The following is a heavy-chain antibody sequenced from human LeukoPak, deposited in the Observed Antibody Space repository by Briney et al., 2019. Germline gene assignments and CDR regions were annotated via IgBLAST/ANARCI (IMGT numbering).Heavy chain of an antibody. D-gene: IGHD3-9*01. CDR1: GGSLSSYY. CDR2: IYYSGGT. V-gene: IGHV4-59*01. Sequence: SETLSLTCAVSGGSLSSYYWSWIRQPPGTGLEWIGYIYYSGGTNYNPYLKSRVTISVATTKNQSSRKLSSVTAADTAVYYCAREEYYDILTGYYTNRGWFDPWGQGTLVTVSS. J-gene: IGHJ5*02. CDR3: AREEYYDILTGYYTNRGWFDP.